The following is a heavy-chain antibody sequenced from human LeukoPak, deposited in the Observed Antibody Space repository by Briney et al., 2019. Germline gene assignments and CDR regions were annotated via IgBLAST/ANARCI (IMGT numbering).Heavy chain of an antibody. Sequence: PSETLSLTCAVYGGSFSGYYWSWIRQPPGKGLEWIGEINHSGSTNYNPSLKSRVTISVDTSKNQFSLKLSSVTAADTAVYYCARQNYDFWSGYLADYWGQGTLVTVSS. CDR3: ARQNYDFWSGYLADY. CDR2: INHSGST. V-gene: IGHV4-34*01. J-gene: IGHJ4*02. CDR1: GGSFSGYY. D-gene: IGHD3-3*01.